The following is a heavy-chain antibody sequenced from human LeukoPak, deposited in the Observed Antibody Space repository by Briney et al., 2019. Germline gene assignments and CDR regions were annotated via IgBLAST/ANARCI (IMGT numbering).Heavy chain of an antibody. CDR1: GGSISDYY. Sequence: SETLSLTCTVSGGSISDYYWSWVRQPPGKGLEWIGLSHYNKDAVYNPSLKSRVAMSVDTSRSQLSLKLNSVTAADTAVYYCARHLDYDINGDALDIWGQGTMVTVSS. CDR3: ARHLDYDINGDALDI. D-gene: IGHD4/OR15-4a*01. J-gene: IGHJ3*02. V-gene: IGHV4-59*08. CDR2: SHYNKDA.